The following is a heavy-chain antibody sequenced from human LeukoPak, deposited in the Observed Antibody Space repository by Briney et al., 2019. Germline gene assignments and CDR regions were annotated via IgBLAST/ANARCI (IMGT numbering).Heavy chain of an antibody. CDR3: ARARFCSGGTCYAED. CDR2: IYPGDSDT. D-gene: IGHD2-15*01. CDR1: GYLFTTYW. Sequence: GESLKISCKGSGYLFTTYWIGWVRQMPGKGLEWMGIIYPGDSDTRYSPSFQGQVTISVDKSTSTAYLQWSSLKASDTAMYYCARARFCSGGTCYAEDWGQGTLVTVSS. J-gene: IGHJ4*02. V-gene: IGHV5-51*01.